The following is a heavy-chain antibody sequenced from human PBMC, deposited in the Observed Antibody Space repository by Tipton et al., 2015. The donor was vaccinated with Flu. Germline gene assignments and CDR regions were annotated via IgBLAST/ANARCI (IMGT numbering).Heavy chain of an antibody. D-gene: IGHD2-2*01. CDR3: ARVLPYEYQLLHILYYYYYGMDV. J-gene: IGHJ6*02. CDR1: GYTFTSYG. Sequence: QVQLVQSGAEVKKPGASVKVSCKASGYTFTSYGISWVRQAPGQGLEWMGWISAYNGNTNYAQKLQGRVTMTTDTSTSTAYMELRSLRSDDTAVYYCARVLPYEYQLLHILYYYYYGMDVWGQGTTVTVSS. V-gene: IGHV1-18*01. CDR2: ISAYNGNT.